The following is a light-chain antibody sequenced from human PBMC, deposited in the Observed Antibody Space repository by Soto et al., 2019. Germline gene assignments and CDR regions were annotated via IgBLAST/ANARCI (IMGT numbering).Light chain of an antibody. CDR3: QQHKSYSVT. V-gene: IGKV1-5*01. CDR2: DAT. CDR1: QNIDIW. J-gene: IGKJ4*02. Sequence: DIQMTQYHSTLSASVGDGVTITCRASQNIDIWLSWYQQKPGKAPKLLIYDATNLKSGVPSRFSGSGSGTEFTLSIRSLQPDDFESYYCQQHKSYSVTVGRGTKVDSK.